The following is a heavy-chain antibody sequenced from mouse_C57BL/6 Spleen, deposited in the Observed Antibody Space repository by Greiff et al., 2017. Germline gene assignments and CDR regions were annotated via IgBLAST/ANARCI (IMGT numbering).Heavy chain of an antibody. D-gene: IGHD3-2*02. J-gene: IGHJ2*01. Sequence: VKLVESGPGLVQPSQSLSITCTVSGFSLTSYGVHWVRQSPGTGLEWLGVIWSGGSTDYNAAFISRLSISKDNSKGQVFFKMNSLQADDTAIYYCARSAEGYFDYWGQGTTLTVSS. CDR3: ARSAEGYFDY. CDR1: GFSLTSYG. CDR2: IWSGGST. V-gene: IGHV2-2*01.